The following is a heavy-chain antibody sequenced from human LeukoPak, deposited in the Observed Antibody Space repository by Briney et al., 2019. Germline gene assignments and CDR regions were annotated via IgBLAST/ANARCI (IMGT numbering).Heavy chain of an antibody. D-gene: IGHD6-13*01. CDR3: AREGWGQIPPYMSPAAAEYEFDY. Sequence: GGSLRLSCAASGFTFSSYSMNWVRQAPGKGLEWVANIKQDGSEKYYVDSVKGRFTISRDNAKNSLYLQMNSLRAEDTAVYYCAREGWGQIPPYMSPAAAEYEFDYWGQGTLVTVSS. CDR2: IKQDGSEK. CDR1: GFTFSSYS. J-gene: IGHJ4*02. V-gene: IGHV3-7*01.